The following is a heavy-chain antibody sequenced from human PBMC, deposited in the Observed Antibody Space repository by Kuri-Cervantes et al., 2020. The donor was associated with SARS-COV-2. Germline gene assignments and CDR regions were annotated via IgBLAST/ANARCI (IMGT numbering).Heavy chain of an antibody. J-gene: IGHJ4*02. Sequence: GSLRLSCAVYGGPFSGYYWSWTRQPPGKGLEWIGEINHSGSTNYNPSLKSRVTISVDTSKNQFSLKLSSVTAADTAVYYCARGRITIFGVVGFDYWGQGTLVTVSS. CDR3: ARGRITIFGVVGFDY. CDR1: GGPFSGYY. V-gene: IGHV4-34*01. CDR2: INHSGST. D-gene: IGHD3-3*01.